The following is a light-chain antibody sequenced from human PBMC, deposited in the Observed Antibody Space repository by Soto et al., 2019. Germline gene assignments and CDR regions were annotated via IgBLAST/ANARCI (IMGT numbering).Light chain of an antibody. Sequence: QSVLTQPASVSGSPGQSITISCTGTSSDVGGYNYVSWYQQHPGKAPQLMIYEVSNRPSGVSNRFSGSKSGNTASLTISGLQAEDEADYYCSSCTGSSTLVFGGGTKVTVL. V-gene: IGLV2-14*01. J-gene: IGLJ2*01. CDR3: SSCTGSSTLV. CDR1: SSDVGGYNY. CDR2: EVS.